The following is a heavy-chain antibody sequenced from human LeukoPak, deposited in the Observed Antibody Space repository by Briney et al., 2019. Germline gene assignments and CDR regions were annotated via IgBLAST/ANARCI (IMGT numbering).Heavy chain of an antibody. CDR3: ARDRSCSGGSCYSGVFDY. V-gene: IGHV4-34*01. Sequence: SETLSLTCAVYGGSFSGYYWSWIRQPPGKGLEWIGEINHSGSTNYNPSLKSRVTISVDTSKNQFSLKLSSVTAADTAMYYCARDRSCSGGSCYSGVFDYWGQGTLVTVSS. CDR1: GGSFSGYY. D-gene: IGHD2-15*01. J-gene: IGHJ4*02. CDR2: INHSGST.